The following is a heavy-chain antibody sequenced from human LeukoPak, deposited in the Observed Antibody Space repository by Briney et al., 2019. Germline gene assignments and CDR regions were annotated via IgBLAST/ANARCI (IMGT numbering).Heavy chain of an antibody. J-gene: IGHJ4*02. CDR3: ARELLWFGELPFDY. Sequence: ASVKVSCKASGYTFTSYGFSWVRQAPGQGLEWMGWISAYNGNTNYAQKLQGRVTMTTDTSTSTAYMELRSLRSDDTAVYYCARELLWFGELPFDYWGQGTLVTVSS. CDR2: ISAYNGNT. CDR1: GYTFTSYG. V-gene: IGHV1-18*01. D-gene: IGHD3-10*01.